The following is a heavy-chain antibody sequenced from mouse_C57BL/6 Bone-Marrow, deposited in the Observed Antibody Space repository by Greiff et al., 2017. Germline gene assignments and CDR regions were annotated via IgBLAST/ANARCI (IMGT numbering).Heavy chain of an antibody. D-gene: IGHD2-1*01. CDR2: IYPGSGST. CDR1: GYTFTSYW. CDR3: AREEDGNYRYYARDY. J-gene: IGHJ4*01. V-gene: IGHV1-55*01. Sequence: QVQLQQPGAELVKPGASVKMSCKASGYTFTSYWITWVKQRPGQGLEWIGDIYPGSGSTNYNEKFKSQATLTVDTSSSTAYMQLSSLTSEDSAVYYCAREEDGNYRYYARDYWGQGTSGTVSA.